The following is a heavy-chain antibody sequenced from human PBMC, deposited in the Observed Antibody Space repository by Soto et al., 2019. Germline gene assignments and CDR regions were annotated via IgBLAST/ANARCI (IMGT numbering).Heavy chain of an antibody. CDR2: ISGSGGST. V-gene: IGHV3-23*01. CDR1: GFTFSNYA. CDR3: AKGLAYCGGDCYPAEYFQH. J-gene: IGHJ1*01. Sequence: PGGSLRLSCAASGFTFSNYAMSWVRQAPGKGLEWVSAISGSGGSTYYADSVKGRFTISRDNSKNTLYLQMNSLRAEDTAVYYCAKGLAYCGGDCYPAEYFQHWGQGTLVTVSS. D-gene: IGHD2-21*01.